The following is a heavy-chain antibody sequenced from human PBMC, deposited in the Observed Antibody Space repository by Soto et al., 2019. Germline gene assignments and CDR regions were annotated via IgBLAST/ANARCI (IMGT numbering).Heavy chain of an antibody. CDR2: INTNTGNP. J-gene: IGHJ5*02. Sequence: GASVKVSCKASGYTFTSYAMNWVRQAPGQGLEWMGWINTNTGNPTYAQGFTGRFVFSLDTSVSTAYLQICSLKAEDTAVYYCARGAGADPQYSGYDYSLNWFDPWGQGTLVTVSS. CDR1: GYTFTSYA. D-gene: IGHD5-12*01. CDR3: ARGAGADPQYSGYDYSLNWFDP. V-gene: IGHV7-4-1*01.